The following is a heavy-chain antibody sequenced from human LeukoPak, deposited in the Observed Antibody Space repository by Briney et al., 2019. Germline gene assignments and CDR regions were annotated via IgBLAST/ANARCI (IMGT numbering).Heavy chain of an antibody. V-gene: IGHV3-21*01. CDR1: GFAFSSYG. J-gene: IGHJ4*02. CDR2: ISSSSSYI. Sequence: GGSLRLSCAASGFAFSSYGMHWVRQAPGKGLEWVSSISSSSSYIYYADSVKGRFTISRDNAKNSLYLQMNSLRAEDTAVYYCARNGHYYDSSGYYHDYWGQGTLVTVSS. D-gene: IGHD3-22*01. CDR3: ARNGHYYDSSGYYHDY.